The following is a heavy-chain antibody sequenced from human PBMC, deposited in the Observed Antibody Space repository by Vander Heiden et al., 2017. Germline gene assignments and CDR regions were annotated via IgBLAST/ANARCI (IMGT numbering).Heavy chain of an antibody. CDR2: ISGSGGST. V-gene: IGHV3-23*01. Sequence: EVQLLESGGGLVQPGGSLRLSGAASGFTFSSYAMSWVRQAPGKGLEWVSAISGSGGSTYYADSVKGRFTISRDNSKNTLYLQMNSLRAEDTAVYYCAKDLSSYGYKQDYWGQGTLVTVSS. J-gene: IGHJ4*02. D-gene: IGHD5-18*01. CDR3: AKDLSSYGYKQDY. CDR1: GFTFSSYA.